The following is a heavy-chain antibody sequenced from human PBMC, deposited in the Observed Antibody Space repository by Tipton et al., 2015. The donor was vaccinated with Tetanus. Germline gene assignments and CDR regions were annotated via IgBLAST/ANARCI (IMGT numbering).Heavy chain of an antibody. CDR2: ISGNGRRT. D-gene: IGHD4-17*01. CDR1: DGSFSAYY. CDR3: ARGFTTYGSARYFDS. V-gene: IGHV3-23*01. J-gene: IGHJ4*02. Sequence: LSLTCDVYDGSFSAYYWTWIRQPPGKGLEWVSMISGNGRRTIYADSVKGRFTTSRDSSENTLYLQMNSLRAEDTAVYLCARGFTTYGSARYFDSWGLGTPVTVS.